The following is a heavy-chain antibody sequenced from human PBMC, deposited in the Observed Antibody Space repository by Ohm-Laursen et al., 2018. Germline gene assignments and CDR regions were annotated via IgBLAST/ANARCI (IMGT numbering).Heavy chain of an antibody. Sequence: SLRLSCAASGFTFSSYWMTWIRQAPGKGLEWVSAISGSGGSTYYADSVKGRFTISRDNSKNTLYLQMNSLRAEDTAVYYCAKVGPTGTSIYSGMDVWGQGTTVTVSS. D-gene: IGHD1-1*01. CDR1: GFTFSSYW. V-gene: IGHV3-23*01. J-gene: IGHJ6*02. CDR2: ISGSGGST. CDR3: AKVGPTGTSIYSGMDV.